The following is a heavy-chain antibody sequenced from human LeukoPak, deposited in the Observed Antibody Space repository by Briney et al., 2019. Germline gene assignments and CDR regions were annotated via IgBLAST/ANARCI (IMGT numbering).Heavy chain of an antibody. V-gene: IGHV1-2*06. D-gene: IGHD6-19*01. Sequence: ASVKVYCKASGYTFTGYYMHWVRQAPGQGLEWMGRINPNSGGTNYAQKFQGRVTMTRDTSISTAYMELSRLRSDDTAVYYCAIIAVADNSDYWGQGTLVTVSS. J-gene: IGHJ4*02. CDR3: AIIAVADNSDY. CDR2: INPNSGGT. CDR1: GYTFTGYY.